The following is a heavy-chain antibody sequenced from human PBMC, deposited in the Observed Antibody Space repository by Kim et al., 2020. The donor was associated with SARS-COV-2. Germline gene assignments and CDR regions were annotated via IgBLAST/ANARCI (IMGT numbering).Heavy chain of an antibody. Sequence: KSRVTISVDTSKNQFSLKRSSVTAADTAVYYCARIGITMVRGVISYWFDPWGQGTLVTVSS. CDR3: ARIGITMVRGVISYWFDP. J-gene: IGHJ5*02. V-gene: IGHV4-59*01. D-gene: IGHD3-10*01.